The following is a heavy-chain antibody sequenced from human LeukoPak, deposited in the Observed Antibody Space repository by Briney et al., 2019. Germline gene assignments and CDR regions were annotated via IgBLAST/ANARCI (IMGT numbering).Heavy chain of an antibody. Sequence: PSETLSLTCAVSGYSISSGYYWGWIRQPPGKGLEWIGSIYHSGSTYYNPSLKSRVTISVDTSKNQFSLKLSSVTAGDTGVYYCAREFRYSRSAHYMDVWGEGTTVTVSS. D-gene: IGHD6-13*01. CDR2: IYHSGST. CDR1: GYSISSGYY. J-gene: IGHJ6*03. CDR3: AREFRYSRSAHYMDV. V-gene: IGHV4-38-2*02.